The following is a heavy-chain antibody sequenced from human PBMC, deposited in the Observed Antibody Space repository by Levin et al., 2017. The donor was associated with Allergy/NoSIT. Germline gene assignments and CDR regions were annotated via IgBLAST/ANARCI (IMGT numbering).Heavy chain of an antibody. CDR1: GFTFSSYW. D-gene: IGHD3-16*02. J-gene: IGHJ3*02. CDR3: ARDHFYLNYDYIWGSYRHDAFDI. Sequence: AGGSLRLSCAASGFTFSSYWMSWVRQAPGKGLEWVANIKQDGSEKYYVDSVKGRFTISRDNAKNSLYLQMNSLRAEDTAVYYCARDHFYLNYDYIWGSYRHDAFDIWGQGTMVTVSS. CDR2: IKQDGSEK. V-gene: IGHV3-7*01.